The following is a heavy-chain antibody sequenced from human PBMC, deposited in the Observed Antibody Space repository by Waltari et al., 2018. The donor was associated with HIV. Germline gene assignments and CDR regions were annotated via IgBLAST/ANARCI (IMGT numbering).Heavy chain of an antibody. V-gene: IGHV4-59*11. CDR1: GGSISSHF. J-gene: IGHJ6*02. Sequence: QVQLQESGPGLVKSSETLSLTCTVSGGSISSHFWSWVRQPPGKGLEWIAYIYYNGNRVYNPSLKGRVTISIDKSKQQFSLRLSSVTAADTAVYYCARELEASVGYGMDVWGQGTTVTVSS. CDR3: ARELEASVGYGMDV. D-gene: IGHD3-10*01. CDR2: IYYNGNR.